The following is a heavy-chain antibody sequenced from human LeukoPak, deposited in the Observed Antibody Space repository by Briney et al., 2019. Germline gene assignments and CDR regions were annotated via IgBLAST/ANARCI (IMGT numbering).Heavy chain of an antibody. CDR3: ASSMVRGVRNPNWFDP. CDR1: GGSFSGYY. J-gene: IGHJ5*02. CDR2: INHSGST. Sequence: PSETLSLTCAVDGGSFSGYYWSWIRQPPGKGLEWIGEINHSGSTNYNPSLKSRVTVSVDTSKNQFSLKLSSVTAADTAVYYCASSMVRGVRNPNWFDPWGQGTLVTVSS. D-gene: IGHD3-10*01. V-gene: IGHV4-34*01.